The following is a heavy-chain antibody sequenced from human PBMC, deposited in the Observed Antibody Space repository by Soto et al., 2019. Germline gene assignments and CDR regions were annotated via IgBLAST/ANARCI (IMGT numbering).Heavy chain of an antibody. Sequence: EVQLVESGGGLVQPGGSLRLSCAASGFTFSSYEMNWVRQAPGKGLEWVSYISSSGSTIYYADSVKGRFTISRDNAKNSLYLQMNSLRAEDTAVYYCARGLREYDFWSGYRSGYYYYYYGMDVWGQGTTVTVSS. D-gene: IGHD3-3*01. J-gene: IGHJ6*02. CDR3: ARGLREYDFWSGYRSGYYYYYYGMDV. V-gene: IGHV3-48*03. CDR2: ISSSGSTI. CDR1: GFTFSSYE.